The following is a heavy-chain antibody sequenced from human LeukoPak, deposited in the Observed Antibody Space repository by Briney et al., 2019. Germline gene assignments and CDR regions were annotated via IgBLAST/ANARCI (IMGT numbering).Heavy chain of an antibody. CDR3: AIQGGSSRDFAY. CDR2: SDPEDGET. V-gene: IGHV1-24*01. J-gene: IGHJ4*02. D-gene: IGHD6-13*01. CDR1: GYTLTELS. Sequence: SSVTVTCKVSGYTLTELSMHWVRQAPGKGLEWMGGSDPEDGETIYAQKFQGRVTMTEDTSTDTAYMELSSLRSEDTAVYYCAIQGGSSRDFAYWGQGTLVTVSS.